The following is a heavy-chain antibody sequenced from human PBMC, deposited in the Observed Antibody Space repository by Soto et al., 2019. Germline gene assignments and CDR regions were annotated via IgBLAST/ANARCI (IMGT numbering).Heavy chain of an antibody. J-gene: IGHJ6*03. CDR2: IYHSGSS. V-gene: IGHV4-4*02. CDR3: ARVRRDYYCYYMDV. CDR1: SGSISSSNW. Sequence: QVQLQESGPGLVKPSGTLSLTCDVSSGSISSSNWWIWVRQPPGKGLEWIGEIYHSGSSNYNPSLKSRVSMSVDRSKNQFSLNLSSVTAADTAVYYCARVRRDYYCYYMDVWGKGTTVTVSS. D-gene: IGHD3-10*01.